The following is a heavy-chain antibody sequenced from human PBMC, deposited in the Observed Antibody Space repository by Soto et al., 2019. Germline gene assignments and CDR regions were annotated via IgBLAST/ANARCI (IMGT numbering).Heavy chain of an antibody. J-gene: IGHJ4*02. CDR2: ISYDGSNK. V-gene: IGHV3-30*18. Sequence: PGGSLRLSCAASGFTFSSYVMHWVRQAPGKGLEWVAVISYDGSNKYYADSVKGRFTISRDNSKNTLYLQMNSLRAEDTAVYYCAKDVSSSWYGFDYWGQGTLVTVSS. CDR1: GFTFSSYV. D-gene: IGHD6-13*01. CDR3: AKDVSSSWYGFDY.